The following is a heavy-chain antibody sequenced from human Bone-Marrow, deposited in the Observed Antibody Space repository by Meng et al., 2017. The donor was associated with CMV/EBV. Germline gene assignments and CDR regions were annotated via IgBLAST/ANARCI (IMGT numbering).Heavy chain of an antibody. CDR2: ISSSSSYI. D-gene: IGHD1-1*01. J-gene: IGHJ4*02. CDR1: GFTLSSYT. V-gene: IGHV3-21*01. Sequence: GESLKIPCAASGFTLSSYTMHWVRQAPGKGLEWVSSISSSSSYIYYADSVKGRFTISRDNAKNSLYLQMNSLRAEDTAVYYCARDLEIALFDYWDQGTLVTVSS. CDR3: ARDLEIALFDY.